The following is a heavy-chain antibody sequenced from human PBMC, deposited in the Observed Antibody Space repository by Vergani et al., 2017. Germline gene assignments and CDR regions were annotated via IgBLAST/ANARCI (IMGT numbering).Heavy chain of an antibody. D-gene: IGHD5-12*01. CDR1: GGSISSSSYY. Sequence: QLQLQESGPGLVKPSETLSLTCTVSGGSISSSSYYWGWIRQPPGKGLEWIGSIYYSGSTYYNPSLKSRVTISVDTSKNQFSLKLSSVTAADTDVYYCARPSGYGYYYYGMDVWGQGTTVTVSS. V-gene: IGHV4-39*01. J-gene: IGHJ6*02. CDR3: ARPSGYGYYYYGMDV. CDR2: IYYSGST.